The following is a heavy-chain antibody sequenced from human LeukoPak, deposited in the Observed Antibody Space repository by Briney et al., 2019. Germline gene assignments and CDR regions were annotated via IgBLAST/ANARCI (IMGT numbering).Heavy chain of an antibody. J-gene: IGHJ4*02. V-gene: IGHV1-69*04. CDR1: GGTFSSYA. D-gene: IGHD3-22*01. CDR2: IIPILGIA. CDR3: ARDLTDMIVSPG. Sequence: ASVKVSCKASGGTFSSYAISWVRQAPGQGLEWMGRIIPILGIANYAQKFQGRVTITADKSTTTAYMELSSLRSEDTAVYYCARDLTDMIVSPGWGQGTLVTVSS.